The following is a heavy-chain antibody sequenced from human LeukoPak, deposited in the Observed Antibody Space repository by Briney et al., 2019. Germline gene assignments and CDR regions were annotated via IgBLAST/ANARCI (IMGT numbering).Heavy chain of an antibody. CDR2: IWYDGSNK. CDR3: ARDDPIVNWFDP. V-gene: IGHV3-33*01. Sequence: QPGRSLRLSCAASGFTFSSYGMHWVRQAPGKGLEWVAVIWYDGSNKYYADSVKGRFTISRDNSKNTLYLQMNSLRAEDTAVYYCARDDPIVNWFDPWAREPWSPSPQ. CDR1: GFTFSSYG. J-gene: IGHJ5*02. D-gene: IGHD1-26*01.